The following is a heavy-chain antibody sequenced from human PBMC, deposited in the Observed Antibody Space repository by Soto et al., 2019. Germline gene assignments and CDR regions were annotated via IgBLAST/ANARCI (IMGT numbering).Heavy chain of an antibody. CDR3: ARDHTYSSSRNWFDP. Sequence: ASVKVSCKASGYTFTSYAMHWVRQAPGQRLEWMGWINAGNGNTKYSQKFQGRVTITRDTSASTAYMELSSLRSEDTAVYYCARDHTYSSSRNWFDPWGQGTLVTVSS. J-gene: IGHJ5*02. CDR2: INAGNGNT. CDR1: GYTFTSYA. V-gene: IGHV1-3*01. D-gene: IGHD6-13*01.